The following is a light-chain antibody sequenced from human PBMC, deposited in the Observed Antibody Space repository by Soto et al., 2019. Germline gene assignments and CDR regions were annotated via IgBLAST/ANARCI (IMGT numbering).Light chain of an antibody. Sequence: EIVLTQSPGTLSLSPGQRATLSCRASQSVSSSYLAWYQQNPGQAPRLLIYGTSKRATGIPDRFSGSGSGTDFTLTISRLEPEDFAVYYCQQYDRSPWTFGEGTKVEIK. V-gene: IGKV3-20*01. CDR1: QSVSSSY. CDR3: QQYDRSPWT. CDR2: GTS. J-gene: IGKJ1*01.